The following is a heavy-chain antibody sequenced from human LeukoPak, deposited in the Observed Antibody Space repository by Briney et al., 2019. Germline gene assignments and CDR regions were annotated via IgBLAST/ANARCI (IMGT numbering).Heavy chain of an antibody. V-gene: IGHV4-59*01. D-gene: IGHD6-6*01. J-gene: IGHJ3*02. CDR1: GGSISSYY. Sequence: PSETLSLTCTVSGGSISSYYWSWIRQPPGKGLEWIGYVHYSGSTNYNPSLKSRVTISVDKSKYQFSLNLSSVTAADTAVYYCAREPNLVDFDTWGQGTMVTVSS. CDR3: AREPNLVDFDT. CDR2: VHYSGST.